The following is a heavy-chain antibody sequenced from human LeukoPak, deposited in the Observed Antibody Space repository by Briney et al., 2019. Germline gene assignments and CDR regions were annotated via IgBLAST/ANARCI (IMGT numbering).Heavy chain of an antibody. CDR1: GGSFSGYY. CDR3: ARGPYSYDSSGAFDI. V-gene: IGHV4-59*10. Sequence: PSETLSLTCAVYGGSFSGYYWSWIRQPAGRGLEWIGRISSSGSTNYNPSLKSRVTISVDTSKNQFSLKLSSVTAADTAVYFCARGPYSYDSSGAFDIWGQGTMVTVSS. CDR2: ISSSGST. J-gene: IGHJ3*02. D-gene: IGHD3-22*01.